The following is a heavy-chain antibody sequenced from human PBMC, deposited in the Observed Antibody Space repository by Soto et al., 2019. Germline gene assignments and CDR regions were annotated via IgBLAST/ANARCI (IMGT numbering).Heavy chain of an antibody. V-gene: IGHV4-39*01. CDR1: GGSVSSGYYY. J-gene: IGHJ4*01. Sequence: TSETLSLTCTVSGGSVSSGYYYWGWIRQPPGNGLEWIGSIYYTGKTFYNPSLKGRVTISVDTSKNQISLKLSSLTAADTAVYYCARHFYNSGRTYDYWGHGTLVTVSS. CDR3: ARHFYNSGRTYDY. CDR2: IYYTGKT. D-gene: IGHD3-10*01.